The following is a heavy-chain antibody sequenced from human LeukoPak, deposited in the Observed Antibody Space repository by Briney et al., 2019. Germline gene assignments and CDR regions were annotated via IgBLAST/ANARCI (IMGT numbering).Heavy chain of an antibody. J-gene: IGHJ4*02. Sequence: GGSLRLSCAASGFTFSSYAMSRVRQAPGKGLEWVSYISSSGDTIYYADSVKGRFTVSRDNAKNSLYLQMDSLRAEDTAVYCCAGGSDLGFWGQGTLVTVSS. CDR3: AGGSDLGF. CDR1: GFTFSSYA. D-gene: IGHD3-10*01. V-gene: IGHV3-48*04. CDR2: ISSSGDTI.